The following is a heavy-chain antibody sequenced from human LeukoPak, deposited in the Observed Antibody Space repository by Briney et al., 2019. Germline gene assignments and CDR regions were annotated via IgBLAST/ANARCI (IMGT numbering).Heavy chain of an antibody. CDR2: ISGSGGST. D-gene: IGHD4-17*01. CDR3: AKEIYGDSTGARFQH. V-gene: IGHV3-23*01. CDR1: GFRFSSYA. J-gene: IGHJ1*01. Sequence: GGSLRLSCAASGFRFSSYAMSWVRQAPGKGLEWVSVISGSGGSTYYADSVKGRFTVSRDNSKNTVYLQMNSLRAEDTAVYYCAKEIYGDSTGARFQHWGQGTLLTVPS.